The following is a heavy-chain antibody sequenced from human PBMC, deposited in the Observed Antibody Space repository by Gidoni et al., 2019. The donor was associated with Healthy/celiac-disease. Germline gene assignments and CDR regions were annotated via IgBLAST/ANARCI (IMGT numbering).Heavy chain of an antibody. V-gene: IGHV1-69*01. CDR3: ARGYYDILTGYLYGMDV. Sequence: QVQLVQSGAEVKKPGSSVKVSCKASGGTFSSYAISWVRQAPGQGLEWMGGIIPIFGTANYAQKFQGRVTITADESTSTAYMELSSLRSEDTAVYYCARGYYDILTGYLYGMDVWGQGTTVTVSS. D-gene: IGHD3-9*01. CDR2: IIPIFGTA. J-gene: IGHJ6*02. CDR1: GGTFSSYA.